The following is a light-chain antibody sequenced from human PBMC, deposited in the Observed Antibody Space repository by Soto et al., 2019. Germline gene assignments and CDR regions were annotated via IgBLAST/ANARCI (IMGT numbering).Light chain of an antibody. CDR3: QQYYSYPS. CDR2: AAS. V-gene: IGKV1-8*01. CDR1: QGISSY. Sequence: AIRMTQSPSSFSASTGDRVTITCRASQGISSYLAWYQQKPGKAPTLLIYAASTLQSGVPSRFSGSVSGTYFTLTISCLQSEDFATYSCQQYYSYPSFGQGTRLEIK. J-gene: IGKJ5*01.